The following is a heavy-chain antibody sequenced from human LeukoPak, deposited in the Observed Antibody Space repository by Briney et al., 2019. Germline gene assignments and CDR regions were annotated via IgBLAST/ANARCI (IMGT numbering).Heavy chain of an antibody. CDR1: GGPISSSSYY. Sequence: PSETLSLTCTVSGGPISSSSYYWGWLRQPPGKGLEWIGSIYYSGSTYYNPSLKSRVTISVDTSKNQFSLKLSSVTAADTAVYYCASLPYGSGKGFDLWGRGTLVTVSS. D-gene: IGHD3-10*01. CDR3: ASLPYGSGKGFDL. J-gene: IGHJ2*01. V-gene: IGHV4-39*01. CDR2: IYYSGST.